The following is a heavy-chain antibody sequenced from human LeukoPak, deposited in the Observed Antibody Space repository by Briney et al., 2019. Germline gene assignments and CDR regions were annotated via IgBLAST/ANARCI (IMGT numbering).Heavy chain of an antibody. D-gene: IGHD1/OR15-1a*01. V-gene: IGHV4-34*01. CDR2: FSHTGSP. Sequence: SETLSLTCAISGASFSGYSWTWIRQPPVKGLEWIGEFSHTGSPIYNPSLKSRVNISIDTSKNQFSLKLSSVTAADTAVYYCARGLGPEQSRGQGTMVTVSS. J-gene: IGHJ3*01. CDR1: GASFSGYS. CDR3: ARGLGPEQS.